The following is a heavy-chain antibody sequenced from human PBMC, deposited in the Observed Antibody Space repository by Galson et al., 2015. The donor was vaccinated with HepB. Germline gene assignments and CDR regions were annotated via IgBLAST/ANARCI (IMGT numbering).Heavy chain of an antibody. D-gene: IGHD5-18*01. V-gene: IGHV3-33*01. J-gene: IGHJ5*02. CDR3: ARGYSYGWTSTFDP. Sequence: SLRLSCAASGFTFSSYGMHWIRQAPGKGLEWVAVIWYDGSNKYYADSVKGRFTISRDNSKNTLYLQMNSLRAEDTAVYYCARGYSYGWTSTFDPWGQGTLVTVSS. CDR1: GFTFSSYG. CDR2: IWYDGSNK.